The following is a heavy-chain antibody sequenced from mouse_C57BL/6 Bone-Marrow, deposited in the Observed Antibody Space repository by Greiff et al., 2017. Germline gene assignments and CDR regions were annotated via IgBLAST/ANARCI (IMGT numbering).Heavy chain of an antibody. D-gene: IGHD2-3*01. CDR2: IDPENGDT. CDR3: TRWFDFDY. V-gene: IGHV14-4*01. Sequence: QLQQSGAEPVRPGASVKLSCTASGFNIKDDYMHWVKQRPEQGLEWIGWIDPENGDTEYASKFQGKATITADTSSNTAYLQLSSLTSEDTAVYYCTRWFDFDYWGQGTTLTVSS. CDR1: GFNIKDDY. J-gene: IGHJ2*01.